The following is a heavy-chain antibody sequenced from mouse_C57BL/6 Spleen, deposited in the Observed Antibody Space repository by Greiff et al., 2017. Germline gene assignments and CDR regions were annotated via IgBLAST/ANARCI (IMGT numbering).Heavy chain of an antibody. Sequence: EVQVVESGGGLVKPGGSLKLSCAASGFTFSSYAMSWVRQTPEKRLEWVATISDGGSYTYYPDNVKGRFTISRDNAKNNLYLQMSHLKSEDTAMYYCARDPSYGNYAKFAYWGQGTLVTVSA. CDR2: ISDGGSYT. D-gene: IGHD2-10*01. J-gene: IGHJ3*01. V-gene: IGHV5-4*01. CDR3: ARDPSYGNYAKFAY. CDR1: GFTFSSYA.